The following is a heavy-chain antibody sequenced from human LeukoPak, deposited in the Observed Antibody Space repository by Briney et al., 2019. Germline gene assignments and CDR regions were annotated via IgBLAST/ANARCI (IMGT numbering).Heavy chain of an antibody. CDR1: GASVSSNSAA. CDR3: ARESWDIEGYSWFDP. Sequence: SQTLSLTCAVSGASVSSNSAAWNWIRQSPSRALEWLGTTYYSSKWDNDYAVFVKSRITINPATSKNQLSLHLSPVTPQDTAVYYCARESWDIEGYSWFDPWDQGTRVTVSS. J-gene: IGHJ5*02. CDR2: TYYSSKWDN. V-gene: IGHV6-1*01. D-gene: IGHD2-15*01.